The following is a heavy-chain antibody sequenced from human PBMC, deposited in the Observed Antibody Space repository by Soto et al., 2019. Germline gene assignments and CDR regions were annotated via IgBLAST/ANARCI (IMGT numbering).Heavy chain of an antibody. CDR3: ARSQGGSSSLDIYYYYYYGMDV. D-gene: IGHD2-15*01. J-gene: IGHJ6*02. V-gene: IGHV1-69*01. CDR2: VIPIFGTP. Sequence: QVQLVQSGAEVKKPGSSVKVSCKAPGGTFSTYAISWVRQAPGQGLEWVGGVIPIFGTPKYAQKFQGRVTITADEFTSTGYMELRSLRSEDTAVYYCARSQGGSSSLDIYYYYYYGMDVRGQGTTVTVSS. CDR1: GGTFSTYA.